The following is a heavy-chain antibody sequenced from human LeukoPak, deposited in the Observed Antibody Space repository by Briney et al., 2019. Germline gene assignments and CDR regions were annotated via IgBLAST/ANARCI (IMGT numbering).Heavy chain of an antibody. CDR1: GFTFSDYY. J-gene: IGHJ4*02. CDR2: ISSSSSYT. CDR3: AANMGTTVTTPAKVWFHY. D-gene: IGHD4-17*01. V-gene: IGHV3-11*06. Sequence: GGSLRLSCAASGFTFSDYYMSWIRQAPGKGLEWVSYISSSSSYTNYADSVKGRFTISRDNAKNSLYLQMNSLRAEDTAVYYCAANMGTTVTTPAKVWFHYWGQGTLVTVSS.